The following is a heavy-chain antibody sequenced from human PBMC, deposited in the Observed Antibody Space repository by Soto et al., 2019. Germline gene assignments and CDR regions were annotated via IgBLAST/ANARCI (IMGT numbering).Heavy chain of an antibody. V-gene: IGHV4-34*01. CDR1: GGSFSGYY. CDR2: INHSGST. J-gene: IGHJ4*02. Sequence: SETLSLTCAVYGGSFSGYYWSWIRQPPGKGLEWIGEINHSGSTNYNPSLKSRVTISVDTSKNQFSLKLSSVTAADTAVYYCAGGQKRRFDYWGQGTLVTVSS. CDR3: AGGQKRRFDY.